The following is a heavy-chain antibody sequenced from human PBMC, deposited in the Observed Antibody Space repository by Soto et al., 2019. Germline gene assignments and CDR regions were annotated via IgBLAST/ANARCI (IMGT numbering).Heavy chain of an antibody. V-gene: IGHV3-30-3*01. CDR1: GFTFSSYA. CDR3: VRDVDSSGYPADGMDV. Sequence: PVGSLRLSCAASGFTFSSYAMHWVRQAPGKGLEWVAVISYDGSNKYYADSVKGRFTISRDNSKNTLYLQMNSLRAEDTAVYYCVRDVDSSGYPADGMDVWGQGTTVTVSS. J-gene: IGHJ6*02. D-gene: IGHD3-22*01. CDR2: ISYDGSNK.